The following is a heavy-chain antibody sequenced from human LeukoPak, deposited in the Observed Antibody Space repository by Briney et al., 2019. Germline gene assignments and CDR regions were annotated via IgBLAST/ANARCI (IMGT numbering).Heavy chain of an antibody. D-gene: IGHD5-18*01. Sequence: GASVTVSCKASGYTFTGYYMHWVRQAPGQGLEWMGWINPNSGGTNYAQKFQGRVTMTRDTSISTAYMELSRLRSDDTAVYYCARMNREGIQPPFDYWGQGTLVTVSS. CDR3: ARMNREGIQPPFDY. J-gene: IGHJ4*02. CDR2: INPNSGGT. CDR1: GYTFTGYY. V-gene: IGHV1-2*02.